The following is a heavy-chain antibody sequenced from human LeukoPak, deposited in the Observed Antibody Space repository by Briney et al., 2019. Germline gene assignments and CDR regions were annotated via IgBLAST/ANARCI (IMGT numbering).Heavy chain of an antibody. D-gene: IGHD5-24*01. CDR1: GYTFTSYG. V-gene: IGHV1-8*03. Sequence: ASVKVSCKASGYTFTSYGISWVRQATGQGLEWMGWMNPNSGNTGYAQKFQGRVTITRNTSISTAYMELSSLRSEDTAVYYCARGSRDGYQLDYWGQGTLVTVSS. CDR2: MNPNSGNT. J-gene: IGHJ4*02. CDR3: ARGSRDGYQLDY.